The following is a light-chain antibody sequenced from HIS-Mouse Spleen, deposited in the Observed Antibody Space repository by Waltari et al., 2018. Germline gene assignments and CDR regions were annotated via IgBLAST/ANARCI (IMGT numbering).Light chain of an antibody. Sequence: EHVLTQSAATLSLSPGERATLSCRASQSVSSYLAWYQQKPGQAPSILIYDASNRATGIPARFSGSGSGTDVTLTISSLEPEDFAVYYCQQRSNWPPTFGQGTKVEIK. J-gene: IGKJ1*01. CDR3: QQRSNWPPT. CDR2: DAS. CDR1: QSVSSY. V-gene: IGKV3-11*01.